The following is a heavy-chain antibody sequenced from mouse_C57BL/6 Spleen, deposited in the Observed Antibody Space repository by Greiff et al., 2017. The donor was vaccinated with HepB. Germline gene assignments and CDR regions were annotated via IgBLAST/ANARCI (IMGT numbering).Heavy chain of an antibody. CDR3: ARDGNWDGYWYFDV. CDR1: GFTFSDYY. J-gene: IGHJ1*03. D-gene: IGHD4-1*01. CDR2: INYDGSST. V-gene: IGHV5-16*01. Sequence: EVQLVESEGGLVQPGSSMKLSCTASGFTFSDYYMAWVRQVPEKGLEWVANINYDGSSTYYLDSLKSRFIISRDNAKNILYLQMSSLKSEDTATYYFARDGNWDGYWYFDVWGTGTTVTVSS.